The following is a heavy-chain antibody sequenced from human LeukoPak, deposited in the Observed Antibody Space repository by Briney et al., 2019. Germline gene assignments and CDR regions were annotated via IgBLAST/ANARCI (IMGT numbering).Heavy chain of an antibody. V-gene: IGHV3-30*02. CDR3: AKEDGSFDV. CDR1: GFIFSSYG. J-gene: IGHJ3*01. Sequence: GGSLRLSCAASGFIFSSYGMHWVRQAPGKGLEWVAFIQYDGSNKYDADSVKGRFTISRDNSKNMLFLQMNSLRVEDTAVYYCAKEDGSFDVWGQGTMVTVSS. D-gene: IGHD3-10*01. CDR2: IQYDGSNK.